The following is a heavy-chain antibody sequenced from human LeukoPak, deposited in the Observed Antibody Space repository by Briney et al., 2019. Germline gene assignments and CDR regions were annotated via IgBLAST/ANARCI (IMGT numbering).Heavy chain of an antibody. D-gene: IGHD4-17*01. CDR2: IWYDGSNK. Sequence: PGRSLRLSCAASGFTVSSYGMRWVRQAPGKGLEWVEVIWYDGSNKYYADSVKGRFTISRDNSKNTLYLQMNSLRAEDTAVYYCARASGHYGDYPFDYWGQGTLVTVSS. CDR1: GFTVSSYG. J-gene: IGHJ4*02. CDR3: ARASGHYGDYPFDY. V-gene: IGHV3-33*01.